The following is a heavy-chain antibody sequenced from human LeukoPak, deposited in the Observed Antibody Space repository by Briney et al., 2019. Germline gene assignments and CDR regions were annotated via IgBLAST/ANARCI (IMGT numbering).Heavy chain of an antibody. V-gene: IGHV3-66*02. D-gene: IGHD1-26*01. CDR2: IYSDGST. CDR1: GFAVSTNY. J-gene: IGHJ5*02. CDR3: ARDQRSESYYPWGWFDP. Sequence: GGSLRLSCAASGFAVSTNYLSWVRQAPGKGLEWVSVIYSDGSTCYTDSLKGRFTISRDNSKNALYLQVNSLRPEDTAVYYCARDQRSESYYPWGWFDPWGQGTLVTVSS.